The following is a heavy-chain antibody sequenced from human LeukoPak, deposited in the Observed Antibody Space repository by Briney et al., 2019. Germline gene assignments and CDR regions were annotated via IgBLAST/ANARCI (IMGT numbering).Heavy chain of an antibody. V-gene: IGHV1-69*04. CDR1: GGSFSTYA. CDR3: ARDSVPVKKAVADRPSHFDY. D-gene: IGHD6-19*01. CDR2: IVPIFGIP. J-gene: IGHJ4*02. Sequence: SVKVSCKASGGSFSTYAINWVRQAPGQGLEWMGRIVPIFGIPNYAQKFQGRVTIIADKSTSTAYMELSSLRTEDTAVYYCARDSVPVKKAVADRPSHFDYWGQGTLVTVSS.